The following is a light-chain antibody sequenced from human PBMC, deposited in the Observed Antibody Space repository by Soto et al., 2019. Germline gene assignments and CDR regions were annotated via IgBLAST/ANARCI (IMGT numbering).Light chain of an antibody. CDR2: GAS. CDR3: QQYGSSPPWK. Sequence: EIVLTQSPGTLSLSPGKRATLSCRASQSISSSYLAWYQQRPGQAPRLLIYGASSRATGTPDRLSGSGSGTDFTLTISRLEPEDFAVYYCQQYGSSPPWKFGQGTKVDIK. J-gene: IGKJ1*01. CDR1: QSISSSY. V-gene: IGKV3-20*01.